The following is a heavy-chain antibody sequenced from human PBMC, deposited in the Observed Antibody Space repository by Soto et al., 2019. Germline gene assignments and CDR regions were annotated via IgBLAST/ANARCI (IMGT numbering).Heavy chain of an antibody. V-gene: IGHV3-15*01. J-gene: IGHJ5*02. CDR3: TTEAEGSGWYWFDP. Sequence: EVQLVESGGGLVKPGGSLRLSCAASGFTFSNAWMSWVRQAPGKGLEWVGRIKSKTDGGTTDYAAPVKGRFTISRDDSKNTLYLQMNSLKTEDTAVYYCTTEAEGSGWYWFDPWGQGTLVTVSS. CDR1: GFTFSNAW. D-gene: IGHD6-19*01. CDR2: IKSKTDGGTT.